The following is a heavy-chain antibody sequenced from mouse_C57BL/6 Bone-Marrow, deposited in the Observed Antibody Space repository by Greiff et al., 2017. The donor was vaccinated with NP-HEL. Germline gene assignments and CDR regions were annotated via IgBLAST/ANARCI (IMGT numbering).Heavy chain of an antibody. CDR2: INPSNGGT. D-gene: IGHD1-1*01. CDR1: GYTFTSYW. J-gene: IGHJ2*01. Sequence: QVQLQQSGTELVKPGASVKLSCKASGYTFTSYWMHWVKQRPGQGLEWIGNINPSNGGTNYNEKFKSKATLTVDKSSSTAYMQLSSLTSADSAVYYCARRNLITTVALDYWGQGTTLTVSS. CDR3: ARRNLITTVALDY. V-gene: IGHV1-53*01.